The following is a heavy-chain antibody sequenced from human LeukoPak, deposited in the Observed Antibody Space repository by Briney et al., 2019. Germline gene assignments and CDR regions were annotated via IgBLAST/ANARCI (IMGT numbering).Heavy chain of an antibody. Sequence: SQTLSLTCAISGDSFSSNSVTWNWIRQSPSRGLEWLGRTYYRSTWYNDYAVSVRGRITVNPDTSKNQFSLHLNSVTPEDTAVYYCARRLTQYDCYDPWGQGILVTVSS. CDR3: ARRLTQYDCYDP. V-gene: IGHV6-1*01. CDR2: TYYRSTWYN. J-gene: IGHJ5*02. D-gene: IGHD2-2*01. CDR1: GDSFSSNSVT.